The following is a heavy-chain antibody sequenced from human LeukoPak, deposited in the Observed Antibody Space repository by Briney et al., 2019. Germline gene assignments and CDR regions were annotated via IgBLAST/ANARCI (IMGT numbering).Heavy chain of an antibody. CDR2: FDPEDGET. CDR3: ATGPPGYCSGGSCYEFGLDY. V-gene: IGHV1-24*01. J-gene: IGHJ4*02. CDR1: GYTLTELS. Sequence: ASVKVSCKVSGYTLTELSMHWVRQAPGKGLEWMGGFDPEDGETIYAQKFQGRVTMTEDTSTDTAYMELSSLRSGDTAVYYCATGPPGYCSGGSCYEFGLDYWGQGTLVTVSS. D-gene: IGHD2-15*01.